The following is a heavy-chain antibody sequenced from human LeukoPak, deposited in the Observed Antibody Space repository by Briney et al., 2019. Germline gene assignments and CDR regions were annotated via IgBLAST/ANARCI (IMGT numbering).Heavy chain of an antibody. J-gene: IGHJ6*02. V-gene: IGHV3-23*01. Sequence: GGSLRLSCAASGFTFSSYAMSWVRQAPGKGLEWVSAISGSGGSTYYADSVKGRFTISRDNSKNTLYLQMNSLRAEDTAVYYCAREGSSSSGVYYGMDVWGQGTTVTVSS. D-gene: IGHD6-6*01. CDR2: ISGSGGST. CDR1: GFTFSSYA. CDR3: AREGSSSSGVYYGMDV.